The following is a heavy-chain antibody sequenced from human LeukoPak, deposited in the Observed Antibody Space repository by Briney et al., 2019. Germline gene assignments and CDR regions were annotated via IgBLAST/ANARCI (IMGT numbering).Heavy chain of an antibody. Sequence: GESLKISCKGSGYSFSSYWIGWVRPMPGKGLEWMGIIYPGDSDTRYSPSFQGQVTISADKSISTAYLQWSSLKASDTAMYYCARGHSISVVRGVITGAGWFDPWGQGSLVTVSS. CDR2: IYPGDSDT. V-gene: IGHV5-51*01. CDR1: GYSFSSYW. CDR3: ARGHSISVVRGVITGAGWFDP. D-gene: IGHD3-10*01. J-gene: IGHJ5*02.